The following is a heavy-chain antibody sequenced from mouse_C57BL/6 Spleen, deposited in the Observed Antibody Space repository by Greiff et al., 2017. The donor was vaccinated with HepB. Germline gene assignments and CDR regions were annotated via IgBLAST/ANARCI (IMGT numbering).Heavy chain of an antibody. V-gene: IGHV14-4*01. Sequence: EVQLQQSGAELVRPGASVKLYCTASGFNIKDDYMHWVKQRPEQGLEWIGWIDPENGDTEYASKFQGKATITADTSSNTAYLQLSSLTSEDTAVYYCTTIYYDYDGRGYAMDYWGQGTSVTVSS. CDR2: IDPENGDT. J-gene: IGHJ4*01. CDR3: TTIYYDYDGRGYAMDY. D-gene: IGHD2-4*01. CDR1: GFNIKDDY.